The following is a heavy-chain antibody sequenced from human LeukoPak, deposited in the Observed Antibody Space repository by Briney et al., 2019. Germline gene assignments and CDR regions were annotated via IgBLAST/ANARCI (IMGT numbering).Heavy chain of an antibody. J-gene: IGHJ5*02. Sequence: SETLSLTCTVSGGSINSGDSYWSWIRQHPGQGLEWIGYMHASGSTFYNPSLKSRVTISVDTSKNQFSLKPTSVTAADTAVYYCARELVPDCTGGNCYSGWFDPWGQGTLVTVSS. D-gene: IGHD2-15*01. CDR2: MHASGST. CDR3: ARELVPDCTGGNCYSGWFDP. CDR1: GGSINSGDSY. V-gene: IGHV4-31*03.